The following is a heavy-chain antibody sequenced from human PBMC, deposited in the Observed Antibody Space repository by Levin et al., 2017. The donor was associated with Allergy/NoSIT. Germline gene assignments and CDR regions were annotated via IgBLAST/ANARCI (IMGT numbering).Heavy chain of an antibody. CDR3: TRDPGRGDGMDV. CDR2: TYYRSKWIN. CDR1: GASVFSNTAA. J-gene: IGHJ6*02. Sequence: SETLSLTCAISGASVFSNTAAWNWIRQSPSRGLEWLGRTYYRSKWINEYAESVKSRVSVNPDTSKNQFSLHLSSVTPDDTAVYYCTRDPGRGDGMDVWGQGTTVTVSS. D-gene: IGHD3-10*01. V-gene: IGHV6-1*01.